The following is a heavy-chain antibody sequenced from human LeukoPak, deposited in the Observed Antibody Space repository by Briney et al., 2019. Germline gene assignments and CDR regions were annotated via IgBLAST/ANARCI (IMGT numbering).Heavy chain of an antibody. J-gene: IGHJ3*02. CDR3: ARAAGGEAAAEYPLDI. D-gene: IGHD3-16*01. Sequence: GASVKVSCKASGYTFTNYDFNWMRQATGQGLEWMGWMNPNSGSTGYAQKFQGRVTMTRDTSISTAYMELSSLTSEDTAMYYCARAAGGEAAAEYPLDIGGKG. CDR1: GYTFTNYD. CDR2: MNPNSGST. V-gene: IGHV1-8*01.